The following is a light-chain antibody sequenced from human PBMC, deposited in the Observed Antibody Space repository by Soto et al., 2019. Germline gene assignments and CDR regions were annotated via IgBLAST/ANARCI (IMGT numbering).Light chain of an antibody. CDR1: QGIDNY. CDR3: LLHCHYPLT. J-gene: IGKJ4*01. Sequence: DIQMTQYPSAMSASVGDRVTITCRASQGIDNYLAWFQQKPGKVPQRLIYAASTGQSGVPLRVSCSGSGTDFTLTISSLQPEDFGTFDGLLHCHYPLTFXGGTKADIK. V-gene: IGKV1-17*03. CDR2: AAS.